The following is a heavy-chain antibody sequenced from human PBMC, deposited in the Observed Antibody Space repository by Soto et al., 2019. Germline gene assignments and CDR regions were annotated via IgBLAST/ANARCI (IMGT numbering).Heavy chain of an antibody. CDR2: IYYSGST. J-gene: IGHJ6*03. Sequence: SETLSLTCTVSGGSISSYYWSWIRQPPGKGLEWIGYIYYSGSTNYNPSLKSRVTISVDTSKNQFSLKLSSVTAADTAVYYCARVGGGYYGSGSPYYYYYYYMDVWGKGTRVTVSS. D-gene: IGHD3-10*01. V-gene: IGHV4-59*01. CDR1: GGSISSYY. CDR3: ARVGGGYYGSGSPYYYYYYYMDV.